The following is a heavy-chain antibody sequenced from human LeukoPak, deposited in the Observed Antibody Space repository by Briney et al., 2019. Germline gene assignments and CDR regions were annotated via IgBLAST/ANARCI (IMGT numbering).Heavy chain of an antibody. D-gene: IGHD6-6*01. CDR2: INPTGGST. CDR3: ARTAARRFDY. V-gene: IGHV1-46*01. Sequence: ASVKVSCKASGYTFTSYYMHWVRQAPGQGLEWMGIINPTGGSTTYAQKFQGRVTMTRDTSTSTVYMELSSLRSDDTAVYYCARTAARRFDYWGQGTLVTVSS. CDR1: GYTFTSYY. J-gene: IGHJ4*02.